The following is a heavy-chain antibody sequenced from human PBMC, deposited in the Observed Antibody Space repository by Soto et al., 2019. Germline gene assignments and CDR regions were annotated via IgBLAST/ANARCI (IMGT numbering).Heavy chain of an antibody. D-gene: IGHD2-2*01. CDR3: ARASGIVVFIDY. J-gene: IGHJ4*02. V-gene: IGHV4-31*03. CDR1: GGSISSGGYY. CDR2: IYYSGST. Sequence: QMQLQESGPGLVKPSQTLSLTCTVSGGSISSGGYYWNWIRQHPGKGLEWIGYIYYSGSTYYNPSLKSRVTISVDTSKNQFSLKLSSVTAADTAVYYCARASGIVVFIDYWGQGTLVTVSS.